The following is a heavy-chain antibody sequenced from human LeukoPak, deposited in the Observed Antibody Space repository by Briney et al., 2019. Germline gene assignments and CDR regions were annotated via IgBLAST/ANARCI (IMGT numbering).Heavy chain of an antibody. CDR1: GGSISSNTYC. D-gene: IGHD5-18*01. Sequence: SETLSLTCTVSGGSISSNTYCWGWIRQPPGKGLEWIASVYSSGNTYYNPSLESGVTISVDTSKNQFYLNVVSVTAAVTAVYYCARDWNTALDDWGQGTLVTVSS. J-gene: IGHJ4*02. CDR3: ARDWNTALDD. V-gene: IGHV4-39*07. CDR2: VYSSGNT.